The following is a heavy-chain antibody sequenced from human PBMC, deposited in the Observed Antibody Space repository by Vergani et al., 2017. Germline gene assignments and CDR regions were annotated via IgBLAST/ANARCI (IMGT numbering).Heavy chain of an antibody. CDR2: ISAYNGNT. CDR3: TRGSDYYGSGSYPKDYYGMDV. CDR1: GYTFTNYG. V-gene: IGHV1-18*04. Sequence: QVQLVQSGAEVKKPGASVKVSCKASGYTFTNYGISWVRQAPGQGLEWMGWISAYNGNTNYAQKLQGRVTMTTDTSTSTAYMELRSLRSDDTAVYYCTRGSDYYGSGSYPKDYYGMDVWGQGTTVTVSS. D-gene: IGHD3-10*01. J-gene: IGHJ6*02.